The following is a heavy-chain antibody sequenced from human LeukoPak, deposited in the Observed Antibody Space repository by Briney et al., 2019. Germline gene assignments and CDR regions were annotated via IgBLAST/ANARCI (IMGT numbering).Heavy chain of an antibody. CDR3: ARDGPHFDY. Sequence: PGRSLRLSCAASGFTFSSYAMHWVRQAPGKGLEWVAVISSAGNNKFYADSVKGRFTISRDNSKNTLYLQMNSLRAEDTAVYYCARDGPHFDYWGQGTLVTVSS. CDR2: ISSAGNNK. J-gene: IGHJ4*02. CDR1: GFTFSSYA. D-gene: IGHD3/OR15-3a*01. V-gene: IGHV3-30-3*01.